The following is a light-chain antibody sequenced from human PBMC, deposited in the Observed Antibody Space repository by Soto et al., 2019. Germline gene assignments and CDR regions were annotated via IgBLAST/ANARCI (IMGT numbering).Light chain of an antibody. CDR1: SGFVGSFSL. CDR2: EGH. CDR3: RLDIGANTYV. J-gene: IGLJ1*01. Sequence: QSALAQPASVAGSPGQSITISCTGTSGFVGSFSLVSWYQQHPGKAPKVMISEGHRRPSGVPDRFSGSTSVNSASLTIYGLQADDEADYYCRLDIGANTYVLGTGTKVTVL. V-gene: IGLV2-23*01.